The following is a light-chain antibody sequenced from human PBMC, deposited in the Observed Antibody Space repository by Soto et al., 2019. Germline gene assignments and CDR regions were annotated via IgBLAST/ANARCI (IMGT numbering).Light chain of an antibody. J-gene: IGLJ2*01. V-gene: IGLV2-23*02. CDR1: SSDVGNYNL. CDR3: CSYAGSITFT. CDR2: ATR. Sequence: QSVLTQPASVSGSPGQSITISCTGTSSDVGNYNLVSWYQQHPVKAPKLIIYATRKRPSGVSNRYSGSKSGNTASLTISGLQAEDEATYHCCSYAGSITFTFGGGTKLTVL.